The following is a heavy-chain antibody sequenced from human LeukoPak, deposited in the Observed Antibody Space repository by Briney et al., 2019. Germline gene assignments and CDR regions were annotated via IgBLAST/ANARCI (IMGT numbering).Heavy chain of an antibody. D-gene: IGHD4-17*01. CDR3: ARYHDYGRYFDY. V-gene: IGHV4-30-4*01. CDR1: GDSISSGDYY. CDR2: IYYSGST. Sequence: PSETLSLTCTVSGDSISSGDYYWSWIRQPPGKGLEWIGYIYYSGSTYYNPSLKSRVTISVDTSKNQLSLKLSSVTAADTAVYYCARYHDYGRYFDYWGQGTLVTVSS. J-gene: IGHJ4*02.